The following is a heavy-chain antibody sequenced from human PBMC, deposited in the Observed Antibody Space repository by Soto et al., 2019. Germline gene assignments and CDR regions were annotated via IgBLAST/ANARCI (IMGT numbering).Heavy chain of an antibody. Sequence: QSQLVQSGPEVKKPGTSVRVSCKTSGFTFSTSTMQWVRQARGQRLEWIGWIVVGSGNTNYAQKFQGRFTTTRETNTTTAYMKLSSLSSEDTALYYCAARTELRYFDWSSAGYAFRIWGQGTMVTVSS. CDR3: AARTELRYFDWSSAGYAFRI. D-gene: IGHD3-9*01. CDR2: IVVGSGNT. J-gene: IGHJ3*02. V-gene: IGHV1-58*02. CDR1: GFTFSTST.